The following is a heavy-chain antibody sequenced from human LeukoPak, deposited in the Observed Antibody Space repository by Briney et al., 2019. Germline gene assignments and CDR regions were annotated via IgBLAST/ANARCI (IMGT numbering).Heavy chain of an antibody. J-gene: IGHJ6*03. CDR3: ARDTAMVSGPYYYMDV. CDR1: GYTFTSYY. Sequence: ASVKVSCKASGYTFTSYYMHWVRQAPGQGLEWMGIINPSGGSTNYAQKFQGRVTMTRDTSTSTVYMELSSLRSEDTAVYYCARDTAMVSGPYYYMDVWGKGTTVTVSS. V-gene: IGHV1-46*01. CDR2: INPSGGST. D-gene: IGHD5-18*01.